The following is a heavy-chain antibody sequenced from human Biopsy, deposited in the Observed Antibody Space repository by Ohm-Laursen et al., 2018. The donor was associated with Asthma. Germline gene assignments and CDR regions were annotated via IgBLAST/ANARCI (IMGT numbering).Heavy chain of an antibody. J-gene: IGHJ3*01. V-gene: IGHV3-23*01. CDR3: VKDTEKASGGYYPFEA. D-gene: IGHD3-22*01. CDR1: GFAFASYA. Sequence: SLRLSCAASGFAFASYAMSWARQAPGKGLAWVSTIRPNNRGVDYVPSVRGRFTMSRDNSKNTLYLHMSSLRAVDTAVYYCVKDTEKASGGYYPFEAWGQGTMVTVSS. CDR2: IRPNNRGV.